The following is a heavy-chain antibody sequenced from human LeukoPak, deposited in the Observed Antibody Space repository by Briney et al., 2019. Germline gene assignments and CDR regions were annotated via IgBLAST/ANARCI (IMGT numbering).Heavy chain of an antibody. J-gene: IGHJ3*02. D-gene: IGHD3-22*01. Sequence: SETLSLTCTVSGGSISSRSYYWGWIRQPPGKGQEWIGSIYYSGSTYYNPSLKSRVTISVDTSKNQFSLKLSSVTAADTAVYYCARRKYYYDSSGYGDAFDIWGQGTMVTVSS. CDR2: IYYSGST. CDR3: ARRKYYYDSSGYGDAFDI. V-gene: IGHV4-39*01. CDR1: GGSISSRSYY.